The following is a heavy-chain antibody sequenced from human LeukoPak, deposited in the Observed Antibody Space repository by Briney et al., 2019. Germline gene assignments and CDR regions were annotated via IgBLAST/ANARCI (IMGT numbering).Heavy chain of an antibody. CDR2: ISYDGTNE. D-gene: IGHD2-21*02. Sequence: GGSLRLSCAASGXTFSNFAVHWVRQAPGKGLAWVALISYDGTNEYYADSVKGRFTISRDNSKSTLYLQMNSLRAEDTSVYYCAKDRGDISSPFDSWGQGTLVTVSS. CDR1: GXTFSNFA. CDR3: AKDRGDISSPFDS. V-gene: IGHV3-30*18. J-gene: IGHJ4*02.